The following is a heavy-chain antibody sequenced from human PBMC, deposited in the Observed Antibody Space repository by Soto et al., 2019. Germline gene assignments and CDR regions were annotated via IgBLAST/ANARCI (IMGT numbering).Heavy chain of an antibody. V-gene: IGHV3-21*01. J-gene: IGHJ4*02. Sequence: PRVSRSPPGSPSAGALSSYSMSWVLQAPGKRMERVSAISSSSSYIYYADSVKGRFTISRDNAKNSLYLQMNSLRAEDTAVYYGARACSSRYHCGDRGQAPPVPLSS. D-gene: IGHD6-25*01. CDR2: ISSSSSYI. CDR1: AGALSSYS. CDR3: ARACSSRYHCGD.